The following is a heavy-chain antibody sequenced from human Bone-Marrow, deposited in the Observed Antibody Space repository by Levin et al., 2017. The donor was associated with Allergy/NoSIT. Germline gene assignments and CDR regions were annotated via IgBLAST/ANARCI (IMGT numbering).Heavy chain of an antibody. V-gene: IGHV3-11*01. Sequence: GGSLRLSCAASGFTFSDYYMSWIRQAPGKGLEWVSYISSSGSTIYYADSVKGRFTISRDNAKNSLYLQMNSLRAEDTAVYYCAGGPYYDFWSGYYTGGAPSVRPLTYYYYYGMDVWGQGTTVTVSS. D-gene: IGHD3-3*01. CDR3: AGGPYYDFWSGYYTGGAPSVRPLTYYYYYGMDV. CDR2: ISSSGSTI. J-gene: IGHJ6*02. CDR1: GFTFSDYY.